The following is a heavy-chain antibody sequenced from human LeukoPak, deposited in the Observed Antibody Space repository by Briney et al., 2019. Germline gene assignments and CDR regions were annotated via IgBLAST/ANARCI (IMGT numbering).Heavy chain of an antibody. J-gene: IGHJ4*02. CDR2: ISYDGSNK. CDR3: ANLMDRGVIVLDY. V-gene: IGHV3-30*18. D-gene: IGHD3-10*01. CDR1: GFTFSSYG. Sequence: QPGRSLRLSCAASGFTFSSYGMHWVRQAPGKGLEWVAVISYDGSNKYYADSVKGRFTISRDNSKNTLYLQMNSLRAEDTAVYYCANLMDRGVIVLDYWGQGTLVTVSS.